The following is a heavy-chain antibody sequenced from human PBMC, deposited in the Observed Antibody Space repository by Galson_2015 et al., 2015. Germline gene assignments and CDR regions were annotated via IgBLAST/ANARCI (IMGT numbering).Heavy chain of an antibody. J-gene: IGHJ4*02. CDR3: ARGASWGGGNSEPGDY. V-gene: IGHV3-48*02. Sequence: SLRLSCAASGFTFSSYSMNWVRQAPGKGLEWVSYISSSGSTIYYADSVKGRFTISRDNAKNSLYLQMNSLRDEDTAVYYCARGASWGGGNSEPGDYWGQGTLVTVSS. D-gene: IGHD4-23*01. CDR2: ISSSGSTI. CDR1: GFTFSSYS.